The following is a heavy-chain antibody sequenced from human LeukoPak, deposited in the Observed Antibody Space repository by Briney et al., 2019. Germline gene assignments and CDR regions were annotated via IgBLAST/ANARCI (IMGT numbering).Heavy chain of an antibody. Sequence: SDTLSLPCTLSVEPMRLFYWRCMREPTGKGVECIGYYYYSGCSNYSHSLKSRVTISVDTSKNQFSLKLSSVTAADKAVYYCARDRPVDYDFWSGYYDYWGQGTLVTVSS. CDR2: YYYSGCS. D-gene: IGHD3-3*01. CDR1: VEPMRLFY. J-gene: IGHJ4*02. V-gene: IGHV4-59*01. CDR3: ARDRPVDYDFWSGYYDY.